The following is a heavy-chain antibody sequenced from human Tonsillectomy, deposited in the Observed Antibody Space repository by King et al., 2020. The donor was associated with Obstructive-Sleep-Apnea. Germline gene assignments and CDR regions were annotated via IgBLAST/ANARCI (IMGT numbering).Heavy chain of an antibody. CDR3: ARAPYDSSGYFDY. J-gene: IGHJ4*02. V-gene: IGHV4-59*01. D-gene: IGHD3-22*01. Sequence: VQLQESGPGLVKPSETLSLTCTVSGGSISSYYWSWFRQPPGTGLEWIGYIYYSGSTNYNPSLKSRVTISVDTSKNQFSLKLSSVTAAATAVYYCARAPYDSSGYFDYWGQGTLVTVSS. CDR1: GGSISSYY. CDR2: IYYSGST.